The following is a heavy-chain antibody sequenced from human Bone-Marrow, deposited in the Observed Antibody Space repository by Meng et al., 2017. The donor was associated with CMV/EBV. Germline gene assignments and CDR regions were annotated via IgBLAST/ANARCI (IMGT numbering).Heavy chain of an antibody. CDR2: VFYSGNT. CDR1: SYSISIDYY. Sequence: SETLSLTCTGSSYSISIDYYWGWIRQSPGKGLEWIGSVFYSGNTYYNPSLKGRVNTSLDTSSHQFSPEVRSVTAADTALYYCARDQVRTRAHYFDYWGQGKLVTVSS. CDR3: ARDQVRTRAHYFDY. J-gene: IGHJ4*02. V-gene: IGHV4-38-2*02.